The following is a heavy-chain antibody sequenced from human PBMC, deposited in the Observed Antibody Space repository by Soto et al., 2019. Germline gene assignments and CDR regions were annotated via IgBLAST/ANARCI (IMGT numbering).Heavy chain of an antibody. CDR2: IRQDGSEK. V-gene: IGHV3-7*01. CDR3: ATDNVRVGASTGAYYYYGMDV. J-gene: IGHJ6*02. D-gene: IGHD1-26*01. Sequence: GGSLRLSCAASGFTFSSYWISWVRQAPGKGLEWVANIRQDGSEKYYVDSVKGRFTISRDNAKNSVYLQMNSLRAEDTAVYYCATDNVRVGASTGAYYYYGMDVWGQGTTVTVSS. CDR1: GFTFSSYW.